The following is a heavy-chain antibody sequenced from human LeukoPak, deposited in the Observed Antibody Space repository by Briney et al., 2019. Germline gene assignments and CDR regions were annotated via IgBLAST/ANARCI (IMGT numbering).Heavy chain of an antibody. D-gene: IGHD6-19*01. J-gene: IGHJ4*02. CDR2: IYSSGST. Sequence: PSETLSLTCTVSGGSISGYYWSWIRQPPGKGLEWIGYIYSSGSTNYNPSLKSRVTISVDMSNQFSLNLRSVTAADTAVYYCVRGSGWYRYWGQGTLVTVPS. CDR3: VRGSGWYRY. V-gene: IGHV4-59*01. CDR1: GGSISGYY.